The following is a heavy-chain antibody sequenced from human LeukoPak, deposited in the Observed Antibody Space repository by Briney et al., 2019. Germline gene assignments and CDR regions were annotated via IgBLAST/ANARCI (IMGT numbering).Heavy chain of an antibody. Sequence: GASVKVPCKASGYTFTSYAMNWVRQAPGQGLEWMGWINTNTGNPTYAQGFTGRFVFSLDTSVSTAYLQISSLKAEDTAVYYCARAIVGATHYYFDYWGQGTLVTVSS. D-gene: IGHD1-26*01. CDR3: ARAIVGATHYYFDY. V-gene: IGHV7-4-1*02. CDR2: INTNTGNP. J-gene: IGHJ4*02. CDR1: GYTFTSYA.